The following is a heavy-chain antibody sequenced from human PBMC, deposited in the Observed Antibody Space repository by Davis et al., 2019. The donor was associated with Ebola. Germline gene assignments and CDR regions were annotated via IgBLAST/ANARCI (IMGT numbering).Heavy chain of an antibody. D-gene: IGHD5-18*01. Sequence: PSEILSLTCAISGDSVSTGGWNWIRQSPSRGLEWLGRTYYNSKWFHDYAASVKSRITINPDTSKNQFSLQLNSVTPEDTALYYCTRGWLRGGMDVWGEGTTVTV. J-gene: IGHJ6*02. CDR3: TRGWLRGGMDV. CDR1: GDSVSTGG. V-gene: IGHV6-1*01. CDR2: TYYNSKWFH.